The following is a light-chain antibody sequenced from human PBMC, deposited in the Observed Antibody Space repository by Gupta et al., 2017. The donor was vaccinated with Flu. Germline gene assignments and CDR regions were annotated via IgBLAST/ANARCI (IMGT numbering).Light chain of an antibody. CDR1: QSISSY. J-gene: IGKJ2*03. CDR2: AAS. Sequence: GDRVTITCRASQSISSYLNWYLQKPGEAPKLLIYAASSLHSGVPSRFSGSGSGTDFTLTIGSLQPEDFATYFCQQSYTSPYSFGQGTKLEIK. V-gene: IGKV1-39*01. CDR3: QQSYTSPYS.